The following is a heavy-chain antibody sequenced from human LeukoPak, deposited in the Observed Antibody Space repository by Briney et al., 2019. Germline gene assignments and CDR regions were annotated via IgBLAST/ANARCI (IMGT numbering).Heavy chain of an antibody. CDR1: GLTVSSTF. CDR2: IYSGGTT. CDR3: ARNTDYYGSGTYGYFDR. J-gene: IGHJ2*01. V-gene: IGHV3-53*01. D-gene: IGHD3-10*01. Sequence: GGSLRLSCAASGLTVSSTFMSWVRQAPGKGLERVSIIYSGGTTHYPDSVKGRFTISRDNSKNTLYLQMDSLRVGDTAIYYCARNTDYYGSGTYGYFDRWGRGTLVTVSS.